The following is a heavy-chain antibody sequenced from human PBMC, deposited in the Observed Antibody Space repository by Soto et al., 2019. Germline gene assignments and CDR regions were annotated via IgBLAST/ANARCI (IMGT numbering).Heavy chain of an antibody. D-gene: IGHD6-19*01. J-gene: IGHJ6*02. CDR1: GGSISSGGYY. V-gene: IGHV4-31*03. CDR2: IYYSGST. CDR3: ARSGGIAVAGTPYGMDV. Sequence: SETLSLTCTVSGGSISSGGYYWSWIRQHPGKGLEWIGYIYYSGSTYYNPPLKSRVTISVDTSKNQFSLKLSSVTAADTAVYYCARSGGIAVAGTPYGMDVWGQGTTVTVSS.